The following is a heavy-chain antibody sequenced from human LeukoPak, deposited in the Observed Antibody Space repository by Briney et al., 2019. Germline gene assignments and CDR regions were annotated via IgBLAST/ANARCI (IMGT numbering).Heavy chain of an antibody. CDR2: ISSSGSTI. D-gene: IGHD5-18*01. Sequence: GSLRLSCAASGFTFSDYYMSWIRQAPGKGLEWVSYISSSGSTIYYADSVKGRFTISRDNAKNSLYLQMNSLRAEDTAVYYCARGRRRDTAMVTPDYWGQGTLVTVSS. CDR1: GFTFSDYY. J-gene: IGHJ4*02. V-gene: IGHV3-11*01. CDR3: ARGRRRDTAMVTPDY.